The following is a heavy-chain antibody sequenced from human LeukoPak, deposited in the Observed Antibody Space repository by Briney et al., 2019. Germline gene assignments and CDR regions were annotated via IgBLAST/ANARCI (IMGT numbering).Heavy chain of an antibody. CDR2: MNPNSGNT. Sequence: ASVKVSCKASGYTFTSYDINWGRQATGQGLEWMGWMNPNSGNTGYAQKFQGRITMTRNTSISTAYMELSSLRSEDTAVYYCASSKGQQLVFDYWGQGTLVSVSS. V-gene: IGHV1-8*01. D-gene: IGHD6-13*01. CDR1: GYTFTSYD. J-gene: IGHJ4*02. CDR3: ASSKGQQLVFDY.